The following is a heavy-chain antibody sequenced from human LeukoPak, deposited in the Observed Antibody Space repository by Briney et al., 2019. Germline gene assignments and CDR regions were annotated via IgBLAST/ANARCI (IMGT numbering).Heavy chain of an antibody. CDR2: ISGSGGST. V-gene: IGHV3-23*01. D-gene: IGHD1-1*01. Sequence: PGGSLRLSCAASGFTFSTYSMIWVRQAPGKGLEWVSAISGSGGSTYYADSVKGRFTISRDNSKNTLYLQMNSLRAEDTAVYCCAKGLTTRERDAFDIWGQGTMVTVSS. J-gene: IGHJ3*02. CDR1: GFTFSTYS. CDR3: AKGLTTRERDAFDI.